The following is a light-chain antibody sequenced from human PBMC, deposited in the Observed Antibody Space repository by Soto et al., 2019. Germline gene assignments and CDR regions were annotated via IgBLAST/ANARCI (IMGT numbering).Light chain of an antibody. J-gene: IGKJ2*01. CDR1: QSVSRNY. CDR2: GAS. Sequence: EIVLTQSPGTLSLSPGERATLSCRASQSVSRNYLAWYQQKHGQAPRLLTYGASTRATGIPDRFSGSGSGTDFTLTISRPEPEDFAVYYCQQYGSSPPYTFGQGTKLEI. V-gene: IGKV3-20*01. CDR3: QQYGSSPPYT.